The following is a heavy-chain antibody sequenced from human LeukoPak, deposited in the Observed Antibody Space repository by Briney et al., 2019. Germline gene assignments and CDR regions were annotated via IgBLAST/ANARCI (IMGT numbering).Heavy chain of an antibody. V-gene: IGHV3-23*01. CDR2: ISANGGGT. J-gene: IGHJ4*02. Sequence: PGGSLRLSCAASGFTFSNYAMSWVRQAPGKGLEWVSAISANGGGTYYADSEKGRFTISRDNSKNTLYLQMNSLRAEDTAVYHCAKGSSPFDYWGQGTLVTVSS. CDR3: AKGSSPFDY. D-gene: IGHD6-13*01. CDR1: GFTFSNYA.